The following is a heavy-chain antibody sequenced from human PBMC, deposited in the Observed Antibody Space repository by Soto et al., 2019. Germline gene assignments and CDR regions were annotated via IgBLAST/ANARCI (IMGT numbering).Heavy chain of an antibody. CDR3: ARLIGYCSTTSCYPRRFDY. CDR1: GGSISSTGNY. CDR2: LYYGRST. D-gene: IGHD2-2*01. Sequence: QLLLQESGPGLVKPSETLSLTCAVSGGSISSTGNYRSWIRQPPGKGLEWIGTLYYGRSTYYTPSLKSRVTISGDTSRNQFSLELTSVTASDTAVYYCARLIGYCSTTSCYPRRFDYWGHGILFTV. J-gene: IGHJ4*01. V-gene: IGHV4-39*01.